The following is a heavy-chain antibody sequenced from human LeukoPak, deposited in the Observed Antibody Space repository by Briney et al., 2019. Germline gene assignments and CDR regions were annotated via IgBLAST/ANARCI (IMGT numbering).Heavy chain of an antibody. CDR2: MNPNSGNT. Sequence: ASVKVSCKASGYTFTSYDINWVRQATGQGLEWMGWMNPNSGNTGYAQKFQGRVTMTRDTSISTAYMELSRLRSDDTAVYYCARDLFPDGDYYYYYMDVWGKGTTVTVSS. V-gene: IGHV1-8*01. D-gene: IGHD4-17*01. CDR1: GYTFTSYD. J-gene: IGHJ6*03. CDR3: ARDLFPDGDYYYYYMDV.